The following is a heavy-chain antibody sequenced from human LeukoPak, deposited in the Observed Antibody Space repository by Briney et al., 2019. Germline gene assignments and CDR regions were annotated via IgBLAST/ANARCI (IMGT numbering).Heavy chain of an antibody. D-gene: IGHD3-3*01. V-gene: IGHV4-39*07. CDR2: IYHSGST. CDR3: ARGGRITIFGVVTPLFDY. J-gene: IGHJ4*02. CDR1: GGSISSSSYY. Sequence: SETLSLTCTVSGGSISSSSYYWGWIRQPPGKGLEWIGSIYHSGSTYYNPSLKSRVTISVDTSKNQFSLKLSSVTAADTAVYYCARGGRITIFGVVTPLFDYWGQGTLVTVSS.